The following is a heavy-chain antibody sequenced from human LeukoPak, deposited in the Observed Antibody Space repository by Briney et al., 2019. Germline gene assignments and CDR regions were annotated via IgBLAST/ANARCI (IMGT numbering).Heavy chain of an antibody. CDR2: ISYDGSNK. CDR1: GFTFSSYG. V-gene: IGHV3-30*03. CDR3: ARDMRWLDAFDI. Sequence: GSLRLSCAASGFTFSSYGIRWVRQAPGRGLGWVALISYDGSNKYYADSAKGRFTISRDNSKNTLYLQMSSLRVEDTAVYYCARDMRWLDAFDIWGQGTMVTVSS. D-gene: IGHD3-22*01. J-gene: IGHJ3*02.